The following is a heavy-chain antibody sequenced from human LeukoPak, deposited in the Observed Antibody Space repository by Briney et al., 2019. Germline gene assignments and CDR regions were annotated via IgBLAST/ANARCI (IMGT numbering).Heavy chain of an antibody. J-gene: IGHJ6*03. CDR2: IAWDGVTT. V-gene: IGHV3-43D*04. D-gene: IGHD3-10*01. Sequence: GGFLRLSCAASGFTFEGHGMHWVRQAPGKGLEWVSHIAWDGVTTYYADSVKGRFAISRDNNKNFVYLQMNSLRRDDSAQYYCAKGTYGLPPRYYMDVWGKGTRVTVSS. CDR3: AKGTYGLPPRYYMDV. CDR1: GFTFEGHG.